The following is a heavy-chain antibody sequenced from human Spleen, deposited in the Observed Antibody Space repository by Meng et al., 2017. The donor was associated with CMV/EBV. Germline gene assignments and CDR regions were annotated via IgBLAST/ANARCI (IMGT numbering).Heavy chain of an antibody. CDR1: GYTFTNYA. J-gene: IGHJ6*02. D-gene: IGHD1-20*01. V-gene: IGHV1-18*01. Sequence: ASVKVSCKASGYTFTNYAISWVRQAPGQGLEWMGWISVYNGNTNYAQKVQGRVTMTTDTSTSTAYMELRRLTSHDTAMYYCARDAFITGTTYYYGMDVWGQGTTVTVSS. CDR3: ARDAFITGTTYYYGMDV. CDR2: ISVYNGNT.